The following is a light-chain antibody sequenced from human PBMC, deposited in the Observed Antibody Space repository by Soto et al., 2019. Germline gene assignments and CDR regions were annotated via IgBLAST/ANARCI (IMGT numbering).Light chain of an antibody. J-gene: IGKJ3*01. Sequence: EMLMTQSPATLSVSPGERATLSCRASQSISTNVAWYQQKPGQAPRLLIYGASTRATGIPARFSGTGSGTEFTLTISSLQSEDFAVYYCQQYSNWPLSFGPGTKVDSK. CDR2: GAS. CDR3: QQYSNWPLS. CDR1: QSISTN. V-gene: IGKV3-15*01.